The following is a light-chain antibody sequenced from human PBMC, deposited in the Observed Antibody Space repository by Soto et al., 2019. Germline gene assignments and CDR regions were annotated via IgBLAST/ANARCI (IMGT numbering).Light chain of an antibody. V-gene: IGKV3D-20*01. CDR1: QSVSRNY. CDR3: QQYDTSPFT. Sequence: EIVLPQSPATLSLSPGERATLSCGASQSVSRNYVAWYQQKPGLAPSIVMYAASTRATGIPDSFSGSGSGTDFTLTISRLEPEDFPVYYCQQYDTSPFTFGPGTKVDI. CDR2: AAS. J-gene: IGKJ3*01.